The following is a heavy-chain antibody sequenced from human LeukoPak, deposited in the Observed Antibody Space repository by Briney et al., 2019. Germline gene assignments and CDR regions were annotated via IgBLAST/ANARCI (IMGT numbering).Heavy chain of an antibody. V-gene: IGHV1-2*02. J-gene: IGHJ6*02. CDR3: ARERIAARPGGYFYYGMDV. CDR2: INPNSGGT. Sequence: ASVKVSCKASGYTFTGYYMHWVRQAPGQGLEWMGWINPNSGGTNYAQKFQGRVTMTRDTSISTAYMELSRLRSDDPAVYYCARERIAARPGGYFYYGMDVWGQGTTVTVSS. D-gene: IGHD6-6*01. CDR1: GYTFTGYY.